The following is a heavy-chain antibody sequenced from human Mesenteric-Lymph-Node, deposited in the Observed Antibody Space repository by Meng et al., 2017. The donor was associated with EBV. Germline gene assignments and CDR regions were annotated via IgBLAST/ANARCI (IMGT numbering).Heavy chain of an antibody. D-gene: IGHD2-2*01. CDR1: GYTFTNYY. V-gene: IGHV1-2*06. Sequence: GEGVQSGDEVRKPGDSVKVSCKASGYTFTNYYMHWVRQAPGQGLEWVGRINPISGGTNLAQKFQGRVTMTRDTSISTVYLELSRLRSDDTAVYFCARGGDLVVVSPMEDYWGQGTLVTVSS. CDR2: INPISGGT. J-gene: IGHJ4*02. CDR3: ARGGDLVVVSPMEDY.